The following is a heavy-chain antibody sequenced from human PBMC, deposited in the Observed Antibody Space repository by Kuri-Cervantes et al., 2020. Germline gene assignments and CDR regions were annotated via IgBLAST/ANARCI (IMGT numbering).Heavy chain of an antibody. V-gene: IGHV3-23*01. CDR1: GFTFSSYA. CDR3: AIAWELPTFDY. J-gene: IGHJ4*02. Sequence: ETLSLTCAASGFTFSSYAMSWVRQAPGKGLEWVSAISGSGGSTYYADSVKGRFTISRDNSKNTLYLQMNSLRAEDTAVYYCAIAWELPTFDYWGQGTLVTVSS. D-gene: IGHD1-26*01. CDR2: ISGSGGST.